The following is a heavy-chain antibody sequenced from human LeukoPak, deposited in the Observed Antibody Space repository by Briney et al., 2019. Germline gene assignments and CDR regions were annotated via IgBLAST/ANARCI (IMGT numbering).Heavy chain of an antibody. D-gene: IGHD2-2*01. CDR2: TYDGGSP. V-gene: IGHV3-53*01. CDR3: ARGGYCSVTTCHEGNWFDP. J-gene: IGHJ5*02. CDR1: GFTLSGHY. Sequence: GGSLRLSCVASGFTLSGHYMAWVRQAPGKGLEWVSLTYDGGSPYYADSVKGRFTISRDNSKNTVYLQMNSLRADDTAVYYCARGGYCSVTTCHEGNWFDPWGQGTLVTVSS.